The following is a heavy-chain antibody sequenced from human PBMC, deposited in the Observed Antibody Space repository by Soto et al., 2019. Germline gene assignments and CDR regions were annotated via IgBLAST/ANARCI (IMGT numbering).Heavy chain of an antibody. J-gene: IGHJ6*03. CDR1: GFTFSSYG. CDR2: IWYDGSNK. D-gene: IGHD3-3*01. Sequence: SGGSLRLSCAASGFTFSSYGMHWVRQAPGKGLEWVAVIWYDGSNKYFADSVKGRFTISRDNSKNTLYLQMNSLRAEDTAVYYCARDRNDFWSGYYYYMDVWGKGTTVTVSS. CDR3: ARDRNDFWSGYYYYMDV. V-gene: IGHV3-33*01.